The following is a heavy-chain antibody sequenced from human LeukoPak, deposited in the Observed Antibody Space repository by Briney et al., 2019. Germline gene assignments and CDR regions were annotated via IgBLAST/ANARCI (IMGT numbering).Heavy chain of an antibody. Sequence: SETLSLTCTVSGGSISNYYWSWIRQPPGKGLEWIGYIYYSGSTNYNPSLKSRVTISLDTSKNQFSLKLSSVTAADTAVYYCARDSVAAAGAVNWFDPWGQGTLVTVSS. D-gene: IGHD6-13*01. CDR3: ARDSVAAAGAVNWFDP. V-gene: IGHV4-59*01. CDR2: IYYSGST. J-gene: IGHJ5*02. CDR1: GGSISNYY.